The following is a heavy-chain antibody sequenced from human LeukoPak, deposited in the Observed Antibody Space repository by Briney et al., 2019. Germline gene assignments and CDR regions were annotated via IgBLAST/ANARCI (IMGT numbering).Heavy chain of an antibody. CDR3: AREKSRAAAPDY. CDR1: GYTFTGYY. D-gene: IGHD6-13*01. CDR2: INPNSGGT. V-gene: IGHV1-2*02. Sequence: ASVKVSCKASGYTFTGYYMHWVRPAPGQGLEWMGWINPNSGGTNYAQKFQGRVTMTTDTSTSTAYMELRSLRSDDTAVYYCAREKSRAAAPDYWGQGTLVTVSS. J-gene: IGHJ4*02.